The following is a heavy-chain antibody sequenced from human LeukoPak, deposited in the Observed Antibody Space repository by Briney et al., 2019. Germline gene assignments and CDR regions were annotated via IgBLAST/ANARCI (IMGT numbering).Heavy chain of an antibody. CDR3: AREGYSSGWYSIPFDY. Sequence: GGSLRLSCAASGFTFNSYAMTWVRQAPGKGLEWVSYISSGSNTIYYADSVKGRFTISRDNAKNSLYLQMNSLRAEDTAVYYCAREGYSSGWYSIPFDYWGQGTLVTVSS. CDR1: GFTFNSYA. V-gene: IGHV3-48*01. J-gene: IGHJ4*02. D-gene: IGHD6-19*01. CDR2: ISSGSNTI.